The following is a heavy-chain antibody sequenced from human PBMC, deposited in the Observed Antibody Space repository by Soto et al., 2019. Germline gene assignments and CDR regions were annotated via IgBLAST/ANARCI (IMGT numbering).Heavy chain of an antibody. CDR2: IYPGDSDS. Sequence: GESLKISCKGSGYSFTSHWIVWVRQVPGKGLEWMGSIYPGDSDSTYSPSFQGQGTVSADKSITTAYLQWSSLKASDTAMYYCARRGDCSRTNCPLDYWGQGTLVTVSS. D-gene: IGHD2-2*01. CDR3: ARRGDCSRTNCPLDY. J-gene: IGHJ4*02. CDR1: GYSFTSHW. V-gene: IGHV5-51*01.